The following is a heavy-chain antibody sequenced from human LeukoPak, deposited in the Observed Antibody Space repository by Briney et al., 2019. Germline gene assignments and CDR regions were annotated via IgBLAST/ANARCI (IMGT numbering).Heavy chain of an antibody. CDR3: ARGRVVRGVIYNYYYYGMDV. J-gene: IGHJ6*02. Sequence: SETLSLTFAVYGGSFSGYYWSWIRPPPGKGLEWIGEINHSGNTNYNPSLKSRVTISVDTSKNQFSLKLSSVTAADTAVYYCARGRVVRGVIYNYYYYGMDVWGQGTTVTVSS. CDR2: INHSGNT. CDR1: GGSFSGYY. D-gene: IGHD3-10*01. V-gene: IGHV4-34*01.